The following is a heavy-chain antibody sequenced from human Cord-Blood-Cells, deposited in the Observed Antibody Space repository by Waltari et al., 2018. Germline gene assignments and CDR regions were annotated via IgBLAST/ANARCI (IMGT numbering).Heavy chain of an antibody. J-gene: IGHJ4*02. CDR1: GGSFSGYY. Sequence: QVQLQQWGAGLLKPSETLSLTCAVYGGSFSGYYWSWIRQPPGKGLEWIGEINHSGSTNSNPYLKSRVTISVDTSKNQFSLKLSSVTAADTAVYYCARGGIAVAGFDYWGQGTLVTVSS. CDR2: INHSGST. D-gene: IGHD6-19*01. V-gene: IGHV4-34*01. CDR3: ARGGIAVAGFDY.